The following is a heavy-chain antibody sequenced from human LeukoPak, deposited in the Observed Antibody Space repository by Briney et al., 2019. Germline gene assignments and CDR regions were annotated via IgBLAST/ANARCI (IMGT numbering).Heavy chain of an antibody. CDR2: LHSSGST. J-gene: IGHJ4*02. CDR1: GDSIISYY. Sequence: SETLSLTCTVSGDSIISYYWNWIRQPAGKGLEWIGRLHSSGSTNYSPSLNSRVTLPLDTSKNQFSLSLSSVTAADTAVYYCARKSLRQNYFDSWGQGILVTVSS. CDR3: ARKSLRQNYFDS. V-gene: IGHV4-4*07.